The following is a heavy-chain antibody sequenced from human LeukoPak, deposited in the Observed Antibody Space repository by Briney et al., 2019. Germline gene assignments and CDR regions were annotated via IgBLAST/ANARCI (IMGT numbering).Heavy chain of an antibody. J-gene: IGHJ6*02. CDR1: GFTFDDYA. Sequence: GGSLRLSCAASGFTFDDYAMHWVRQAPGKGLEWVSCISWNSGSIGYADSVKGRFTISRDNAKNSLYLQMNSLRVEATAVYYCARDGVPGGRDVWGQGTTVTVS. V-gene: IGHV3-9*01. CDR2: ISWNSGSI. D-gene: IGHD4/OR15-4a*01. CDR3: ARDGVPGGRDV.